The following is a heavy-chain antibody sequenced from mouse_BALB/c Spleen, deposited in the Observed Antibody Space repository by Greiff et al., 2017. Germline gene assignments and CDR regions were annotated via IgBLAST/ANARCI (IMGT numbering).Heavy chain of an antibody. V-gene: IGHV1-69*02. CDR3: ARKEYGNYVGY. CDR1: GYTFTSYW. J-gene: IGHJ2*01. CDR2: IDPSDSYT. Sequence: VQLQQPGAELVKPGASVKLSCKASGYTFTSYWMHWVKQRPGQGLEWIGEIDPSDSYTNYNQKFKGKATLTVDKSSSTAYMQLSSLTSEDSAVYYCARKEYGNYVGYWGQGTTLTVSS. D-gene: IGHD2-10*02.